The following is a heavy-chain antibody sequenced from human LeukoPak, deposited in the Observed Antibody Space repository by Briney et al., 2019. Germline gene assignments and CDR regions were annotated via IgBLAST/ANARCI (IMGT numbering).Heavy chain of an antibody. V-gene: IGHV3-11*01. D-gene: IGHD4-17*01. CDR2: ISSSGSTI. CDR1: GFTFSDYY. J-gene: IGHJ6*02. CDR3: AREIPPNENGDYPHGMDV. Sequence: GGSLRLSCAASGFTFSDYYMSWIRQAPRKGLEWVSYISSSGSTIYYADSVKGRFTISRDNAKNSLYLQMNSLRAEDTAVYYCAREIPPNENGDYPHGMDVWGQGTTVTVSS.